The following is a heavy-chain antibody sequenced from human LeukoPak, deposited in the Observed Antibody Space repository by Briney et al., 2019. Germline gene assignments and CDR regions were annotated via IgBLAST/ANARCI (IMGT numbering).Heavy chain of an antibody. CDR1: GFTFSSYG. Sequence: GGSLRLSCAASGFTFSSYGMTWVRQAPGKGLEWVSSISSSGSYIYYADSMKGRFTISRDNAQNSLYLQMSSLRAEDTAVYYCARAPRGATDWYFDLWGRGTLVTVSS. CDR2: ISSSGSYI. D-gene: IGHD1-26*01. V-gene: IGHV3-21*01. J-gene: IGHJ2*01. CDR3: ARAPRGATDWYFDL.